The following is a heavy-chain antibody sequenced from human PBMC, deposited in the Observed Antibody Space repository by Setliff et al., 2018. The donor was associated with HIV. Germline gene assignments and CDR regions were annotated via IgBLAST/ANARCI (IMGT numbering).Heavy chain of an antibody. D-gene: IGHD2-2*01. V-gene: IGHV3-7*03. Sequence: GGSLRLSCAASGFTFSDYWMTWVRQAPGKGLEWVANIRQDGSEKYCVDSVKGRFTISRDNAKNSLYLQMNSLGAEDTAVYYCARGRRVSSNYYYYYYMDVWGKGTTVTVSS. CDR2: IRQDGSEK. CDR3: ARGRRVSSNYYYYYYMDV. CDR1: GFTFSDYW. J-gene: IGHJ6*03.